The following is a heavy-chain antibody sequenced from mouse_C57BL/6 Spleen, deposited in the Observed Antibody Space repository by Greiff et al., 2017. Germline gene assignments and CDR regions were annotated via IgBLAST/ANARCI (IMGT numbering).Heavy chain of an antibody. V-gene: IGHV6-6*01. J-gene: IGHJ1*03. CDR3: TKNSNYWYFDV. CDR2: IRNKANNHAT. Sequence: EVKVVESGGGLVQPGGSMKLSCAASGFTFSDAWMDWVRQSPEKGLEWVAEIRNKANNHATYYAESVKGRFTISRDDSKSSVYLQMNSLRAEDTGIYYCTKNSNYWYFDVWGTGTTVTVSS. CDR1: GFTFSDAW. D-gene: IGHD2-5*01.